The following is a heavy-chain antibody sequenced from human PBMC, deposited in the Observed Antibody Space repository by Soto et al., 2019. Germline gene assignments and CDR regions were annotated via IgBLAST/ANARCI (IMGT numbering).Heavy chain of an antibody. CDR2: IYYSGST. J-gene: IGHJ4*02. V-gene: IGHV4-59*12. CDR1: GGSISSYY. Sequence: SETLSLTCTVSGGSISSYYWSWIRQPPGKGLEWIGYIYYSGSTNYNPSLKSRVTISIDTSKNQFSLNLSSVTAADTAVYYCAREATIAARLDSWGQGTLVTVSS. CDR3: AREATIAARLDS. D-gene: IGHD6-6*01.